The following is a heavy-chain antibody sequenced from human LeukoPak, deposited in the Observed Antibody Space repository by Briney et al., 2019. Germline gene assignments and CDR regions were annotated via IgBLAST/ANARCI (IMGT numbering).Heavy chain of an antibody. CDR3: ARDFDMGITPGDDFDF. J-gene: IGHJ4*02. D-gene: IGHD3-9*01. Sequence: GGSLRLSCAASGSSFSKYWMHWVRQTPGEGLLWVSRIKEDGTYTSYADSVKGRFTISRDNARNTVFLQMNSLRAEDTAVYYCARDFDMGITPGDDFDFWGQGTLVTVSS. CDR2: IKEDGTYT. V-gene: IGHV3-74*01. CDR1: GSSFSKYW.